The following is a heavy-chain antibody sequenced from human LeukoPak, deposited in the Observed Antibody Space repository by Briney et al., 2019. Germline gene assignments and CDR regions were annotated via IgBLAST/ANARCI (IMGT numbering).Heavy chain of an antibody. CDR1: GGSISSYY. CDR3: ARGRSYDFWSGYYTGENWFDP. CDR2: IYYSGST. Sequence: PSETLSLTCTVSGGSISSYYWSWIRQPPGKGLEWIGYIYYSGSTNYNPSLKSRVTISVDTSKNQCSLKLSFVTAADTAVYYCARGRSYDFWSGYYTGENWFDPWGQGTLVTVSS. V-gene: IGHV4-59*01. J-gene: IGHJ5*02. D-gene: IGHD3-3*01.